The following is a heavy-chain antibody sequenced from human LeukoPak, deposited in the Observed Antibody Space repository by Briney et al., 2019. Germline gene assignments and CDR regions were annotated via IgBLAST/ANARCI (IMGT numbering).Heavy chain of an antibody. J-gene: IGHJ6*03. D-gene: IGHD2-2*01. CDR3: AREIAPIASAAPYYYYYMDV. Sequence: GGSLRLSCAASGFTFSSYSMNWVRQAPGKGLEWVSYISSSSSTIYYADSVKGRFTISRDNAKNSLYLQMNSLRGEDTAVYYCAREIAPIASAAPYYYYYMDVWGKGTTVTVSS. CDR1: GFTFSSYS. V-gene: IGHV3-48*01. CDR2: ISSSSSTI.